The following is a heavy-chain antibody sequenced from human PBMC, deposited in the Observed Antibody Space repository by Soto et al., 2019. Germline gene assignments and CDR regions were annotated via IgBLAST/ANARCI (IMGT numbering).Heavy chain of an antibody. V-gene: IGHV5-51*01. J-gene: IGHJ3*02. D-gene: IGHD3-22*01. CDR3: ASHYYDSSGYYGEDAFDI. CDR2: IYPGDSDT. Sequence: GESLKISCKGSGYSFTSYWIGWVRQMPGKGLEWVGIIYPGDSDTRYSPSFQGQVTISADKSISTAYLQWSSLKASDTAMYYCASHYYDSSGYYGEDAFDIWGQGTMVTVSS. CDR1: GYSFTSYW.